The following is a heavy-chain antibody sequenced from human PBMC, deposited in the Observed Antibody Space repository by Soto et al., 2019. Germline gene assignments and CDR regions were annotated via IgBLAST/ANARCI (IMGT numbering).Heavy chain of an antibody. CDR1: GYTFTSYG. J-gene: IGHJ4*02. D-gene: IGHD3-22*01. CDR2: ISAYNGNT. CDR3: ARFLLGYYDSSGYPDY. Sequence: ASVKVSCKASGYTFTSYGISWVRQAPGQGLEWMGWISAYNGNTNYAQKLQGRVTMPTDTSTSTAYMELRSLRSDDTAVYYCARFLLGYYDSSGYPDYWGQGTLVTVSS. V-gene: IGHV1-18*01.